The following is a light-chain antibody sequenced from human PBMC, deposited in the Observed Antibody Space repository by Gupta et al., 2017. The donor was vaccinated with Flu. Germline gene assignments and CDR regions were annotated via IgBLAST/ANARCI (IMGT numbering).Light chain of an antibody. CDR3: QQYEDWPPWT. CDR2: GAS. J-gene: IGKJ1*01. V-gene: IGKV3-15*01. Sequence: EIMMTQSPATLSVSPGGRVTLSCRASQSVRTNLAWYQQKPGQAPRLLIYGASTRETGIPTRFSGGGSGTDFTLTISSRESEDFAVYYCQQYEDWPPWTFGQGTKVDIK. CDR1: QSVRTN.